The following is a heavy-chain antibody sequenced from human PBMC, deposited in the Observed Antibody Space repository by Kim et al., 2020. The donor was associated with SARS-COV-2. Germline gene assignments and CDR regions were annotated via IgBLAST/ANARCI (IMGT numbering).Heavy chain of an antibody. CDR3: ARDGKTRNGGDYSDD. V-gene: IGHV1-3*01. CDR1: GYTFTSNT. J-gene: IGHJ4*02. D-gene: IGHD1-1*01. CDR2: INVANGNR. Sequence: ASVKVSCKASGYTFTSNTLHGVRQAPGQGREWMGWINVANGNRKYLQKFQDRLIITRDTSATTAYMEIRSLTTEDTAVYYCARDGKTRNGGDYSDDWGQG.